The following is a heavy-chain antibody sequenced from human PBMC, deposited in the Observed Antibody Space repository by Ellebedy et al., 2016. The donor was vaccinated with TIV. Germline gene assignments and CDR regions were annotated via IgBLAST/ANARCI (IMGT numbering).Heavy chain of an antibody. Sequence: ASSVKVSCKTSGYTFTSYAISWARQAPGQGLEWIALTSTYNGDKKFAEKFKDRVTMTKDTSTTTVYIELRSLRSDDSDMYYCTRDCSSSACHAYYYYYGMDVWGQGTSVTVSS. V-gene: IGHV1-18*01. J-gene: IGHJ6*02. CDR3: TRDCSSSACHAYYYYYGMDV. CDR1: GYTFTSYA. D-gene: IGHD2-2*01. CDR2: TSTYNGDK.